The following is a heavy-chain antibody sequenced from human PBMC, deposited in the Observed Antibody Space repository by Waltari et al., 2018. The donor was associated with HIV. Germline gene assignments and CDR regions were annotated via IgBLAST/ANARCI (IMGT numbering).Heavy chain of an antibody. CDR2: IIPLCGTV. J-gene: IGHJ5*02. D-gene: IGHD3-3*01. CDR1: GGTVSRSA. Sequence: QVQFVQSGAEVKKPGTSVTVYCKSPGGTVSRSAFSWVRQAPGQGLEWMGGIIPLCGTVQYAQKFQGRVTITADGSTSTVYMELSSLRSEDTAVYYCARDKAHNDVWSGYVSWGQGTLVTVSS. V-gene: IGHV1-69*01. CDR3: ARDKAHNDVWSGYVS.